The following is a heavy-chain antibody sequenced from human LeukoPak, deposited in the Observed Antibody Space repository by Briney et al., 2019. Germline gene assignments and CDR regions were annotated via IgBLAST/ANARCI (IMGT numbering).Heavy chain of an antibody. V-gene: IGHV1-8*01. J-gene: IGHJ3*02. Sequence: VASVKVSCKASGYTFTSYDINWVRQATGQGLEWMGWMNPNSGNTGYAQKFQGRVTMTRNTSISTAYMELSSLRSEDTAVYHCARARGYIAAAGINAFDIWGQGTMVTVSS. CDR3: ARARGYIAAAGINAFDI. D-gene: IGHD6-13*01. CDR1: GYTFTSYD. CDR2: MNPNSGNT.